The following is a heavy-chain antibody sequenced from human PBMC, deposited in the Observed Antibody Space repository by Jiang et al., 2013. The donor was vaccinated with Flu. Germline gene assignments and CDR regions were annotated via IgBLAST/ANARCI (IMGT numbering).Heavy chain of an antibody. CDR2: INTKTGDP. CDR3: AREGYYFDTTGSPRSHGLDV. Sequence: QSGSELKKPGASVKVSCKASAYSFTKYALTWVRQAPGQGLEWMGWINTKTGDPTYAQAFTGRFVFSSDTSVSTAYLHISDLKAEDTAVYYCAREGYYFDTTGSPRSHGLDVWGQGTAVTVSS. V-gene: IGHV7-4-1*02. J-gene: IGHJ6*02. CDR1: AYSFTKYA. D-gene: IGHD3-22*01.